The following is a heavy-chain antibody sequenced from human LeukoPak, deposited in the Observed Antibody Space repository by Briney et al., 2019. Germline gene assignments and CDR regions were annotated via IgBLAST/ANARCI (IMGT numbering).Heavy chain of an antibody. CDR1: GFTFTNHW. CDR2: INSDGSST. Sequence: QPGGSLRLSCAASGFTFTNHWMHWVRQAPGKGLVWVSRINSDGSSTSYADFVKGRFTISRDNAKNTLYLQMNSLRAEDTAVYYCTREAYGASCDYWGQGILVTVSS. D-gene: IGHD2-8*01. J-gene: IGHJ4*02. V-gene: IGHV3-74*01. CDR3: TREAYGASCDY.